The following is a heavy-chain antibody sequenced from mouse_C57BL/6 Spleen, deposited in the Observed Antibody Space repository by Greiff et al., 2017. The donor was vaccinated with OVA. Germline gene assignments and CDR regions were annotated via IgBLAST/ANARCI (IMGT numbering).Heavy chain of an antibody. V-gene: IGHV5-9*01. J-gene: IGHJ1*03. D-gene: IGHD3-3*01. Sequence: DVKLVESGGGLVKPGGSLKLSCAASGFTFSSYTMSWVRQTPEKRLEWVATISGGGGNTYYPDSVKGRFTISRDNAKNTLYLQMSSLRSEDTALYYCARQGTDWYFDVWGTGTTVTVSS. CDR3: ARQGTDWYFDV. CDR1: GFTFSSYT. CDR2: ISGGGGNT.